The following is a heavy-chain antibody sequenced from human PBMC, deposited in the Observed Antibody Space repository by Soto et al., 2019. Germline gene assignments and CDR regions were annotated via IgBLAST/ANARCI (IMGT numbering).Heavy chain of an antibody. D-gene: IGHD3-9*01. CDR2: IYSGGST. J-gene: IGHJ6*03. Sequence: PGGSLRLSCAASGFTVSSNYMSWVRQAPGKGLEWVSVIYSGGSTYYADSVKGRFTISRDNSKNTLYLQMNSLRAEDTAVYYCARDNQSRYYDFLTGSHSFYYYIDVWGKGNTVTVSS. V-gene: IGHV3-66*01. CDR3: ARDNQSRYYDFLTGSHSFYYYIDV. CDR1: GFTVSSNY.